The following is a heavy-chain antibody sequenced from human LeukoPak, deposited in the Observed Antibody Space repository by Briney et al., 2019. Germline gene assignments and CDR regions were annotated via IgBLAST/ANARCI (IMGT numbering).Heavy chain of an antibody. D-gene: IGHD1-26*01. CDR3: ARADISLSGWFDP. CDR2: IYFNGNT. J-gene: IGHJ5*02. CDR1: GDSIGSSGYY. Sequence: SETLSLTCTVSGDSIGSSGYYWVWIRQPPGKGLEWVANIYFNGNTYYNPSLKSRVTISLDTSKNQFSLKLSSVTAADTAVYFCARADISLSGWFDPWGQGTLVTVSS. V-gene: IGHV4-39*07.